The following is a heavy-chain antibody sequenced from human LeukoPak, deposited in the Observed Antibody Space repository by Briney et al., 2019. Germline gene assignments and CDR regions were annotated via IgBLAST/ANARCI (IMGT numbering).Heavy chain of an antibody. CDR1: GFTFTNYG. J-gene: IGHJ6*03. D-gene: IGHD3-3*01. V-gene: IGHV3-30*02. Sequence: GGSLRLSCAASGFTFTNYGMHWVRQAPGKGLEWVAFIRNDGSNKYYAHSVKGRFTISRDNSKNTLYLQMNSLRAEDTAVYYCAKADYDFWSGYYTPMDVWGKGTTVTVSS. CDR2: IRNDGSNK. CDR3: AKADYDFWSGYYTPMDV.